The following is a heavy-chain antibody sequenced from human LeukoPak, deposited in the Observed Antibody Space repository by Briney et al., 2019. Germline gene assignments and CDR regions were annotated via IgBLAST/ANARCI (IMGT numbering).Heavy chain of an antibody. CDR2: ISYDGSNK. J-gene: IGHJ4*02. D-gene: IGHD5-18*01. CDR3: AREAYSYGYIDY. CDR1: GFTFSSYA. V-gene: IGHV3-30*04. Sequence: GRSLRLSCAASGFTFSSYAMHWVRQAPGKRLEWVAVISYDGSNKYYADSVKGRFTISRDNSKNTLYLQMNSLRAEDTAVYYCAREAYSYGYIDYWGQGTLVTVSS.